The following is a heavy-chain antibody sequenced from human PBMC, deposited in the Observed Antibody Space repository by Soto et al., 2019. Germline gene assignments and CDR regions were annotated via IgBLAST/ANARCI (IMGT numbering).Heavy chain of an antibody. CDR1: GFTFSSYG. D-gene: IGHD3-10*01. V-gene: IGHV3-33*01. CDR2: IWYDGSNK. CDR3: VRPSTWFGDLTGGDWFDP. J-gene: IGHJ5*02. Sequence: QVQLVESGGGVVQPGRSLRLSCAASGFTFSSYGMHWVRQAPGKGLEWVAVIWYDGSNKYYADSVKGRFTISRDNSKNTLYLQMNSLRAEDTAVYYCVRPSTWFGDLTGGDWFDPWGQGTLVTVSS.